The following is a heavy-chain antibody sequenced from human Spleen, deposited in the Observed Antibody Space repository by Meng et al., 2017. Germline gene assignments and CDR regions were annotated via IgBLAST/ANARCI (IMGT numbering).Heavy chain of an antibody. V-gene: IGHV4-34*01. CDR1: GGSFSGYY. Sequence: QVQLQESGAGLLKPSETLSLTCAVYGGSFSGYYWSWIRQPPGKGLEWIGEINHSGSTNYNPSLKSRVTISVDTSKNQFSLKLSSVTAADTAVYYCASRRFLEWLRFGYWGQGTLVTVSS. J-gene: IGHJ4*02. CDR3: ASRRFLEWLRFGY. CDR2: INHSGST. D-gene: IGHD3-3*01.